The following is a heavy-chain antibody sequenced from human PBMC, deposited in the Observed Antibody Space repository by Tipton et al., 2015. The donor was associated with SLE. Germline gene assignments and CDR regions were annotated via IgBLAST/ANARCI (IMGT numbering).Heavy chain of an antibody. Sequence: LRLSCTVSGGSISSYYWSWIRQPPGKGLEWIGYIYYSGSTNHNPSLKSRVTISLDTSTKGFSLELTSMTAADTAVYYCARWLRKYYFDYWGQGTLVTVSS. CDR1: GGSISSYY. V-gene: IGHV4-59*08. J-gene: IGHJ4*02. CDR3: ARWLRKYYFDY. CDR2: IYYSGST. D-gene: IGHD5-18*01.